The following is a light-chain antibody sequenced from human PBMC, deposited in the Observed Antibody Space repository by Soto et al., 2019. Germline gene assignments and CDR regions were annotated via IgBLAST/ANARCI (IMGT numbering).Light chain of an antibody. J-gene: IGLJ2*01. CDR1: TSHIGSNY. CDR2: RNN. V-gene: IGLV1-47*01. CDR3: AAWDDSLSGDVI. Sequence: QSVLTQPPSASGTPGQRVTISCSGSTSHIGSNYVYWYQQLPGTAPKLLIYRNNQRSSGVPDRFSGSKSGTSASLAISGLRSEDEADYYCAAWDDSLSGDVIFGGGSKLNVL.